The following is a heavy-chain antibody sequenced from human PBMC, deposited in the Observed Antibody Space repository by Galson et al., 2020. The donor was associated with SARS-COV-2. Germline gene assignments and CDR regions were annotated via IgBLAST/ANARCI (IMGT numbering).Heavy chain of an antibody. V-gene: IGHV4-31*03. D-gene: IGHD1-26*01. CDR1: GGSITSDGSY. CDR3: ASGLGGDY. J-gene: IGHJ4*02. Sequence: SETLSLTCTVSGGSITSDGSYWSRLSPHPGQGLEWIGYIFYSAFTYYNPSLRSRVTMSLDTSKNQFSLKLNSVTAADTAGYYCASGLGGDYWGQGTLVTVAS. CDR2: IFYSAFT.